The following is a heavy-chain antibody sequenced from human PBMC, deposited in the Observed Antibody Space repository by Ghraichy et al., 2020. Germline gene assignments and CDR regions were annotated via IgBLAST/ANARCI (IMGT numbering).Heavy chain of an antibody. J-gene: IGHJ4*02. CDR1: GFTFSNYW. CDR3: ARAGTMAPETLDY. D-gene: IGHD3-10*01. V-gene: IGHV3-7*01. CDR2: IKEDGSVK. Sequence: GESLNISCAPSGFTFSNYWMSWVRQAPGKGLEWVGHIKEDGSVKNYVDSVKGRFSISRDNAKNSVDLRMNSLTAEDTAVYYCARAGTMAPETLDYWGQGTLVTFSS.